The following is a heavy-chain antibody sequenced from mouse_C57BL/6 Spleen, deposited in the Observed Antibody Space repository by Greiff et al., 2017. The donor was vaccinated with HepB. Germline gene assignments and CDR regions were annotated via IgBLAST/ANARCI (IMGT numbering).Heavy chain of an antibody. CDR2: IDPSSGGT. V-gene: IGHV1-72*01. CDR3: ARPYGNYEGAMDY. CDR1: GYTFTSYW. J-gene: IGHJ4*01. Sequence: QVQLKQPGAELVKPGASVKLSCKASGYTFTSYWMHWVKQRPGRGLAWIGRIDPSSGGTKYKEKFKSKATLTVDKPSSTAYMQLSSLTSEDAAVYYCARPYGNYEGAMDYWGQGTSVTVSS. D-gene: IGHD2-1*01.